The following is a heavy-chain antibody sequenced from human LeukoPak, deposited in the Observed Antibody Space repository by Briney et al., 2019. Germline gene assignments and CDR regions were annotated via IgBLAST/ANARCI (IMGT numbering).Heavy chain of an antibody. V-gene: IGHV5-51*01. CDR1: GYSFVSYW. J-gene: IGHJ4*02. CDR2: IYPGDSDI. CDR3: ARGDIPERIQPYFDY. D-gene: IGHD5-18*01. Sequence: GESLKISCKGSGYSFVSYWIGWLRQMPGKGLEWMGVIYPGDSDIRYSPSFQGQVTISADKSISTAYLQWSSLKASDTAMYYCARGDIPERIQPYFDYWGQGTLVTVSS.